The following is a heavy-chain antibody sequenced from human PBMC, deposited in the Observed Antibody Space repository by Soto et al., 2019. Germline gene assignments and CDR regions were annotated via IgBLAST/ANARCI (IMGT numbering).Heavy chain of an antibody. Sequence: ASVKVSCKASGYTFTSYAMHWVRQAPGQRLEWMGWINAGNGNTKYSQKFQGRVTITRDTSASTAYMELSSLRSEDTAVYYCARWQWELRKFHYWGQGTLVTVSS. CDR1: GYTFTSYA. CDR2: INAGNGNT. J-gene: IGHJ4*02. D-gene: IGHD1-26*01. CDR3: ARWQWELRKFHY. V-gene: IGHV1-3*01.